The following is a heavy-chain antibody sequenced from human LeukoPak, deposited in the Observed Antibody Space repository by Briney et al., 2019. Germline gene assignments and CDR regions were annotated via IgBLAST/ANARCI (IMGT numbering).Heavy chain of an antibody. CDR2: ISGSGGST. D-gene: IGHD1-26*01. Sequence: PGGSLRLSCAASGFTFSSYAMSWVRQAPGKGLEWVSAISGSGGSTYYADPVKGRFTISRDNSKNTLYLQMNSLRAEDTAVYYCARHSGSYYGKYYFDYWGQGTLVTVSS. CDR3: ARHSGSYYGKYYFDY. V-gene: IGHV3-23*01. J-gene: IGHJ4*02. CDR1: GFTFSSYA.